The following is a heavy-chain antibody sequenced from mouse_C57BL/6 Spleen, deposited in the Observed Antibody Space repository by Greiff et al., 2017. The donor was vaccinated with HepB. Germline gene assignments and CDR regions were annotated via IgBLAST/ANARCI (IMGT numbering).Heavy chain of an antibody. CDR1: GYTFTSYW. CDR3: ARVTTVLAPSVDY. Sequence: QVQLQQPGAELVMPGASVKLSCKASGYTFTSYWMHWVKQRPGQGLEWIGEIDPSDSYTNYNQKFKGKSTLTVDKSSSTAYLQLSSLTSEDSAVYYCARVTTVLAPSVDYWGQGTTVTVSS. V-gene: IGHV1-69*01. CDR2: IDPSDSYT. D-gene: IGHD1-1*01. J-gene: IGHJ2*01.